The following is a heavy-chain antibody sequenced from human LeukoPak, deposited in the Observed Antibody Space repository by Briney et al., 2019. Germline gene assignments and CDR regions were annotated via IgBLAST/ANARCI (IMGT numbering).Heavy chain of an antibody. CDR1: GGSFSGYY. CDR2: INHSGST. Sequence: KPSETLSLTCAVYGGSFSGYYWSWIRQPPGKGLEWIGEINHSGSTNYNPSLKSRVTISVDTSKNQFSLKLSSVTAADTAVYYCARRRYGSGSIGRRYYYYYYMDVWGKGTTVTISS. CDR3: ARRRYGSGSIGRRYYYYYYMDV. J-gene: IGHJ6*03. V-gene: IGHV4-34*01. D-gene: IGHD3-10*01.